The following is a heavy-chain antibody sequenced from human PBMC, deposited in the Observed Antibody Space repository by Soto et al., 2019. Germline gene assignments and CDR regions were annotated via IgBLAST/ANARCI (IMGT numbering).Heavy chain of an antibody. D-gene: IGHD5-18*01. CDR3: ARVGYSYGYWFDP. Sequence: KPSETLSLTCAVSGYSISSGYYWGWIRQPPGKGLEWIGSIYHSGSTYYNPSLKSRVTISVDTSKNQFSLKLSSVTAADTAVYYCARVGYSYGYWFDPWGQGTLVTVSS. J-gene: IGHJ5*02. V-gene: IGHV4-38-2*01. CDR2: IYHSGST. CDR1: GYSISSGYY.